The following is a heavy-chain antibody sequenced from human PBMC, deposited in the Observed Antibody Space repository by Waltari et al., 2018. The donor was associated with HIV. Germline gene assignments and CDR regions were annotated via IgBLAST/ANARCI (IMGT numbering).Heavy chain of an antibody. D-gene: IGHD6-19*01. CDR2: ISGSGGST. V-gene: IGHV3-23*01. J-gene: IGHJ1*01. CDR3: AKDLAGYSSGWFEYFQH. CDR1: GFTFSSYA. Sequence: EVQLLESGGGLVQPGGSLRLSCAASGFTFSSYAMSWVRQAPGKGLEWVSAISGSGGSTYYADSVKGRFTISRDNSKNTLYLQMNSLRAEDTAVYYCAKDLAGYSSGWFEYFQHWGQGTLVTVSS.